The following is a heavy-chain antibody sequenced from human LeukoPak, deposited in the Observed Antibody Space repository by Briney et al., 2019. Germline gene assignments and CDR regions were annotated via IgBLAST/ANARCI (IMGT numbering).Heavy chain of an antibody. V-gene: IGHV3-23*01. CDR3: AKDYYDSSGYYYSDAEYGDY. D-gene: IGHD3-22*01. CDR1: GFTFSSYA. Sequence: GGSPRLSCAASGFTFSSYAMSWVRQAPGKGLEWVSAISGSGGSTYYADSVKGRFTISRDNSKNTLYLQMNSLRAEDTAVYYCAKDYYDSSGYYYSDAEYGDYWGQGTLVTVSS. J-gene: IGHJ4*02. CDR2: ISGSGGST.